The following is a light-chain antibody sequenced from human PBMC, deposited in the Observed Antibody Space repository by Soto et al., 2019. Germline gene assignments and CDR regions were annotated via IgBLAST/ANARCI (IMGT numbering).Light chain of an antibody. V-gene: IGLV2-14*03. Sequence: QSALTQPASVSGSPGQSVTISCTGTSSDIGSYNSVCWHQQHPGRAPKLMIYDVSSRASGIPDRFSASKSGNTASLTISGLQAGDEPDYFCSSYTSSSTYVFGTGTKLTVL. CDR1: SSDIGSYNS. J-gene: IGLJ1*01. CDR3: SSYTSSSTYV. CDR2: DVS.